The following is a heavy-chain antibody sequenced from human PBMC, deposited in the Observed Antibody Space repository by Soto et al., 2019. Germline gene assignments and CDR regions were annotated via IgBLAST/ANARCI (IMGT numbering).Heavy chain of an antibody. CDR1: GFTFSSFW. Sequence: PGGSLRLSCAASGFTFSSFWMHWVRQPPGKGLVWVSRINSDGSSADYADSVKGRFTISRDNAKNTLYLQMNSLRAEDTAVYYCARSSYGSGRPTVYCGQGTLVIGSA. V-gene: IGHV3-74*01. CDR2: INSDGSSA. D-gene: IGHD3-10*01. CDR3: ARSSYGSGRPTVY. J-gene: IGHJ4*02.